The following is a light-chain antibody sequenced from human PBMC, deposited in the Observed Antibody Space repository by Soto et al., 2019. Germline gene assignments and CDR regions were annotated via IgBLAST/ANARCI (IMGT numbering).Light chain of an antibody. Sequence: EIVLTQSPGTLSLSPGERATLSCRASQSVTSSYLAWYQHKPGQAPRLLIYAASRRATGIPDRFTGSGSGTGFTLTISRLGPDDFAVYYCHQYGSSPPTFGGGTKVEIK. V-gene: IGKV3-20*01. CDR3: HQYGSSPPT. CDR2: AAS. CDR1: QSVTSSY. J-gene: IGKJ4*01.